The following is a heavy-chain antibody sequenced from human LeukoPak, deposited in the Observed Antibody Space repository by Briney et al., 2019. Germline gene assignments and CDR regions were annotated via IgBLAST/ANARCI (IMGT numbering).Heavy chain of an antibody. CDR2: IWYDGNNK. CDR1: GFTFSSYG. V-gene: IGHV3-33*01. Sequence: GGSLRLSCAASGFTFSSYGMHWVRQAPGKGLEWVALIWYDGNNKYYADSVKGRFTVSRDNSKNTLYLRMNSLRAEDTAVYYCARDLAAGEHFYFDLWGRGALVTVSS. CDR3: ARDLAAGEHFYFDL. D-gene: IGHD7-27*01. J-gene: IGHJ2*01.